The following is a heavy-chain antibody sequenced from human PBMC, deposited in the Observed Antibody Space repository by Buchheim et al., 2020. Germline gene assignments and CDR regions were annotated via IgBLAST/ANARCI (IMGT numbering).Heavy chain of an antibody. Sequence: EVQLLESGGGLVQPGGSLRLSCAASGFTFSSYAMSWVRQAPGKGLEWVSAISGSGGSTYYADSVKGRFTISRDNSKNTLYLQMNSMRAEDTAVYYCAKEGYSSGWYPLDWYFDLWGRGTL. V-gene: IGHV3-23*01. CDR1: GFTFSSYA. J-gene: IGHJ2*01. CDR2: ISGSGGST. D-gene: IGHD6-19*01. CDR3: AKEGYSSGWYPLDWYFDL.